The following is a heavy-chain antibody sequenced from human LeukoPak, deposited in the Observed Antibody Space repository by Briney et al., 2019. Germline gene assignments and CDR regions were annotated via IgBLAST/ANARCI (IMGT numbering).Heavy chain of an antibody. V-gene: IGHV3-7*04. D-gene: IGHD5-18*01. Sequence: PGGSLRLSCAASGFTFNTYWMTWVRQAPGKGLEWVANIKPDGSETDYVDSVKGRFTISRDNTMNSLYLQMNSLRAEDTALFYCARAGYTYGFDYWGQGALVTVSS. CDR2: IKPDGSET. CDR3: ARAGYTYGFDY. J-gene: IGHJ4*02. CDR1: GFTFNTYW.